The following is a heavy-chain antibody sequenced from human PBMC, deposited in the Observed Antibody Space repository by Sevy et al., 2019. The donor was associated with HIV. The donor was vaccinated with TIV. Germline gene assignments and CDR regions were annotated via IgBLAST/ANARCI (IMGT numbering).Heavy chain of an antibody. CDR2: ISGSGGRT. CDR1: GFTFSSYA. D-gene: IGHD3-9*01. CDR3: AKDPLTGFYTDRENDAFDI. J-gene: IGHJ3*02. V-gene: IGHV3-23*01. Sequence: GGSLRLSCAASGFTFSSYAMSGVRQAPWKGLEWVSAISGSGGRTYYADSVKGRFTISRDNSKNTLYLQMNSLRAEDTAVYYCAKDPLTGFYTDRENDAFDIWGQGTMVTVSS.